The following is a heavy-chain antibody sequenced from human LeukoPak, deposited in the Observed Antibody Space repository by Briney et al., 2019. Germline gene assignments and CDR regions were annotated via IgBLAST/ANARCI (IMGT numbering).Heavy chain of an antibody. CDR1: GFTFSSYS. J-gene: IGHJ3*02. Sequence: GGSLRLSCAASGFTFSSYSMNWVRQAPGKGLEWVSSISSSSSYIYYADSVKGRFTISRDNAENSLYLQMNSLRAEDTAVYYCAGDGSSYAFDIWGQGTMVTVSS. CDR2: ISSSSSYI. V-gene: IGHV3-21*01. D-gene: IGHD6-13*01. CDR3: AGDGSSYAFDI.